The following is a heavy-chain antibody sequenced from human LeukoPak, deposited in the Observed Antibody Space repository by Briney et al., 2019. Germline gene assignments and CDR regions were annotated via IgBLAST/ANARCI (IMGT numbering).Heavy chain of an antibody. Sequence: SETLSLTCTVSGGSISSSSYYWGWIRQPPGKGLEWIGSIYYSGSTYYNPSLKSRVTISVDTSKNQFSLKLSSVTAADTAVYYCARDSSSYYMDVWGKGTTVTVSS. CDR2: IYYSGST. CDR3: ARDSSSYYMDV. V-gene: IGHV4-39*07. D-gene: IGHD6-13*01. J-gene: IGHJ6*03. CDR1: GGSISSSSYY.